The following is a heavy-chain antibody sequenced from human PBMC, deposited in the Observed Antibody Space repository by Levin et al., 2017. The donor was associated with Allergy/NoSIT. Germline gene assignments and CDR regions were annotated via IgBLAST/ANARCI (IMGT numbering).Heavy chain of an antibody. V-gene: IGHV4-39*01. CDR2: VFYMGSP. J-gene: IGHJ4*02. CDR1: DASISSSNYY. CDR3: TALVWFGGVDY. D-gene: IGHD3-10*01. Sequence: SQTLSLTCTVSDASISSSNYYWGWIRQPPGKGLEWIGSVFYMGSPYYNPSLKSRDTISVDMSKNQFSLDLRSVTAADTAIYYCTALVWFGGVDYWGQGTLLTVSS.